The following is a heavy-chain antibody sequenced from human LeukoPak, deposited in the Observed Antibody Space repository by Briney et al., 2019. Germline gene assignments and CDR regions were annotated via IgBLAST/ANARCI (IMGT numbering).Heavy chain of an antibody. Sequence: GGSLRLSCAASGFTFSSYSMNWVRQAPGKGLEWVSYISGSGRITYYADAVKGRFTISRDNVENSLYLQMKSLRDEDTAVYYCARDKGGPATTDAFDIWGQGTMVTVSS. V-gene: IGHV3-48*02. J-gene: IGHJ3*02. D-gene: IGHD1-14*01. CDR1: GFTFSSYS. CDR2: ISGSGRIT. CDR3: ARDKGGPATTDAFDI.